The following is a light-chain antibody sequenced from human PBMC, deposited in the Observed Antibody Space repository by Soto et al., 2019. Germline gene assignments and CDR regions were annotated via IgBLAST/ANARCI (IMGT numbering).Light chain of an antibody. CDR2: EIS. Sequence: DIVMTQTPLSSPVTLGQPASISCRSSQGLVHSDGNTYLSWLQQRPGQPPRLLIYEISNRFSGVPDRFSGSGAGTDFTLKISRVEAEDVGIYYCMQATQFPYTFGQVTKLEIK. V-gene: IGKV2-24*01. J-gene: IGKJ2*01. CDR3: MQATQFPYT. CDR1: QGLVHSDGNTY.